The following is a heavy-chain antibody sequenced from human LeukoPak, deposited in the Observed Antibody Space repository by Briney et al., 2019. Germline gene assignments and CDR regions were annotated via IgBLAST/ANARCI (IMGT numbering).Heavy chain of an antibody. J-gene: IGHJ1*01. D-gene: IGHD1-1*01. CDR3: AGNWAY. V-gene: IGHV3-53*01. CDR1: GFTVSSNY. Sequence: GGSLRLSCAASGFTVSSNYMSWVRQAPGKGLEWVSVIYSGGRTYYAESVKGRFTISRDNSKNTMYHQMNSVRAEDTAVYYCAGNWAYWGQGTLVTVSS. CDR2: IYSGGRT.